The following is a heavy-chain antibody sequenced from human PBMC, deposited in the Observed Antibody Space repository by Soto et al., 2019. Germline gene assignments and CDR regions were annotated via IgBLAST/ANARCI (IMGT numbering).Heavy chain of an antibody. CDR1: GFTFSSSA. CDR3: ARHFYDFWSGPIDY. V-gene: IGHV1-58*01. CDR2: IDVGSANA. D-gene: IGHD3-3*01. Sequence: GASVKVSCKTSGFTFSSSAVHWVRQARGHRLQWIGWIDVGSANANYAQMLQERVTISRDMSTSTAYMELSSLRPEDTAVYYCARHFYDFWSGPIDYWGQGTLVTVSS. J-gene: IGHJ4*02.